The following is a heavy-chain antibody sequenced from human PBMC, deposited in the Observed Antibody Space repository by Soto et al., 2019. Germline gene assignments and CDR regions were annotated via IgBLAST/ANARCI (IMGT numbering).Heavy chain of an antibody. Sequence: DVQLLESGGGLVQPGGSLRLSCAASGFTLSSYCMNWVRQAPGKGLEWVSAISGSGGSTYYYADSVKGRFTISRDNSKNTLYLQMDSLRVEDTAVYYCAKSGGGNGPNWFDPWGQGTWSASRQ. V-gene: IGHV3-23*01. D-gene: IGHD2-8*01. J-gene: IGHJ5*02. CDR3: AKSGGGNGPNWFDP. CDR1: GFTLSSYC. CDR2: ISGSGGST.